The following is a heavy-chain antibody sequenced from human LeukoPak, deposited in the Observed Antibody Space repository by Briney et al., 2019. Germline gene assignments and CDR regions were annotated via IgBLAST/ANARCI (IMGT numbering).Heavy chain of an antibody. Sequence: SETLSLTCTVSGTSITTYWWSWIRQPPGKGLEWIGYIFHSGNTNYNPSLKSRVTMSVDTPKNQFSLQLSSVTAADTAVYYCATEARSTSWYYFDYWGQGILVTVSS. V-gene: IGHV4-59*03. CDR3: ATEARSTSWYYFDY. CDR2: IFHSGNT. J-gene: IGHJ4*02. D-gene: IGHD6-13*01. CDR1: GTSITTYW.